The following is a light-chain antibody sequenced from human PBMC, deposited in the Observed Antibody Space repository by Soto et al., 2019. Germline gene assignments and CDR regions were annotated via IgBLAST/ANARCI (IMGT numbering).Light chain of an antibody. J-gene: IGKJ1*01. V-gene: IGKV4-1*01. Sequence: IVMTQSPDSLAVSLGERATINCKSSQSVLYSSNNKNYLAWYQQKPGQPPKLLIYWASTRESGVPDRFSGSGSGTDFTPTISSLQAEDVAVYYCQQYYSTPRTFGQGTKVDIK. CDR1: QSVLYSSNNKNY. CDR2: WAS. CDR3: QQYYSTPRT.